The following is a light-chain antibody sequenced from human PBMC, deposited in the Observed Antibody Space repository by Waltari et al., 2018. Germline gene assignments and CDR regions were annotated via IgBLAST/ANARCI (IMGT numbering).Light chain of an antibody. CDR2: EVS. V-gene: IGLV2-14*01. J-gene: IGLJ1*01. Sequence: QSALTKPASVSGSPGQSITISCTGTSSAVGGYNYVSWYQQHPGKAPKLMIYEVSNRPSGVSTRFSGSKSGNTASLTISGLQAEDEADYYCNSYTSSATYVFGTGTKVTVL. CDR3: NSYTSSATYV. CDR1: SSAVGGYNY.